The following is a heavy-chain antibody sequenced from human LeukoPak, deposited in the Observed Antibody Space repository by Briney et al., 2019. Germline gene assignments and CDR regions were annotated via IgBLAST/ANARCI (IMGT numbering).Heavy chain of an antibody. Sequence: GGSLRLSCAASGFTISTYTMTWVRQAPGKGLEWVSSISATTTNTYYADSVKGRFTISTDNSKNTLYLQMSSLRAGDTALYYCAKGGMSSTGLDYWGQGTLITVSS. V-gene: IGHV3-23*01. CDR1: GFTISTYT. J-gene: IGHJ4*02. D-gene: IGHD1-1*01. CDR2: ISATTTNT. CDR3: AKGGMSSTGLDY.